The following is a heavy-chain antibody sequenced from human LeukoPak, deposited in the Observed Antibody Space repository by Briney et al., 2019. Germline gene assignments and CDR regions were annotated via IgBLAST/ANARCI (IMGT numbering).Heavy chain of an antibody. CDR1: GYTFTDYY. J-gene: IGHJ4*02. CDR2: VNPDTGGT. CDR3: ARVGPTSYFDY. V-gene: IGHV1-2*06. Sequence: ASVKVSCKASGYTFTDYYVHCVQQAPGQGLEWMGRVNPDTGGTNYAQKFQGRVTMTRDTSINTAYMELSRLTPDDTAIYYCARVGPTSYFDYWGQGTLVTVSS.